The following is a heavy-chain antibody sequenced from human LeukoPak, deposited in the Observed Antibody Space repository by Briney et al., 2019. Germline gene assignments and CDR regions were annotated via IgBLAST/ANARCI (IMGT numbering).Heavy chain of an antibody. CDR2: ISSSSSTI. D-gene: IGHD6-13*01. CDR3: ARGVIAAAGTDVYYYYYMDV. Sequence: GGSLRLSCAASGFTFSSYSMNWVSQAPGKGLEWVSYISSSSSTIYYADSVKGRFTISRDNAKNSLYLQMNSLRAEDTAVYYCARGVIAAAGTDVYYYYYMDVWGKGTTVTVSS. V-gene: IGHV3-48*01. CDR1: GFTFSSYS. J-gene: IGHJ6*03.